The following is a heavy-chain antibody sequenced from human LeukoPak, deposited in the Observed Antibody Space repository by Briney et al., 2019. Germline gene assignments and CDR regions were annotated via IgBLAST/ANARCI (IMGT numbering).Heavy chain of an antibody. CDR1: GYTFTDYY. J-gene: IGHJ5*02. CDR3: ARGSNGYSYGYWFDP. CDR2: INPNSGGT. Sequence: GASVKVSCKASGYTFTDYYMHWVRPAPGQGLAWMGWINPNSGGTNYAQKFQGRVTMTRDTSISTAYMELSRLRSDDTAVYYCARGSNGYSYGYWFDPWGQGTLVTVSS. V-gene: IGHV1-2*02. D-gene: IGHD5-18*01.